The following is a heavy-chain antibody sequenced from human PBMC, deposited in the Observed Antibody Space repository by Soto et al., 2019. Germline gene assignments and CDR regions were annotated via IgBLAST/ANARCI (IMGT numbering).Heavy chain of an antibody. Sequence: GGSLRLSCAASGFTFSNAWMSWVRQAPGKGLEWVSSIGTGGDTNYADSVKDRFTISRDNSRDTLYLQMNSLRAEDTALYYCAKNYYFDNWGQGTLVTVSS. CDR3: AKNYYFDN. CDR2: IGTGGDT. CDR1: GFTFSNAW. J-gene: IGHJ4*02. V-gene: IGHV3-23*01.